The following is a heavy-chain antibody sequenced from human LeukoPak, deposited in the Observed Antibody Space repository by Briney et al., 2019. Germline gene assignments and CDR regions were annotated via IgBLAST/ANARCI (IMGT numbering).Heavy chain of an antibody. J-gene: IGHJ4*02. V-gene: IGHV1-46*01. D-gene: IGHD4-17*01. CDR3: ARGGGRAYGDPSVGFDY. Sequence: ASVKVSCKASGYTFTSYYMHWVRQAPGQGLEWMGIINPSGGSTSYAQKFQGRVTMTRDMSTSTVYMELSSLRSEDTAVYYCARGGGRAYGDPSVGFDYWGQGTLVTVSS. CDR1: GYTFTSYY. CDR2: INPSGGST.